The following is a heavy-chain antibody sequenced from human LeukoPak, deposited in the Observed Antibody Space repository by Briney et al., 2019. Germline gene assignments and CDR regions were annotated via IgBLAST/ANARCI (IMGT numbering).Heavy chain of an antibody. Sequence: SVKVSCKASGDTFSSYAISWVRQAPGQGLEWMGRIIPILGIANYAQKFQGRVTITADKSTSTAYMELSSLRSEDTAVYYCARDSLYGDYGVGANAFDIWGQGTMVTVSS. V-gene: IGHV1-69*04. CDR1: GDTFSSYA. D-gene: IGHD4-17*01. J-gene: IGHJ3*02. CDR2: IIPILGIA. CDR3: ARDSLYGDYGVGANAFDI.